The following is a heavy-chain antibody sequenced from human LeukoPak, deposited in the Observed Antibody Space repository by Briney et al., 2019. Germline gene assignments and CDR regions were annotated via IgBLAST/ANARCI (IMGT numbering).Heavy chain of an antibody. V-gene: IGHV4-39*01. Sequence: SETLSLTCTVSGGSINSKNYYWGWIRQPPGKGLEWIGSIYYTGSTYYNPSLKSRVTISVDTSKNQFSLKLSSVTAADTAVYYCARQSDTSMVFDYWGQGTLVTVSS. CDR1: GGSINSKNYY. CDR3: ARQSDTSMVFDY. J-gene: IGHJ4*02. CDR2: IYYTGST. D-gene: IGHD5-18*01.